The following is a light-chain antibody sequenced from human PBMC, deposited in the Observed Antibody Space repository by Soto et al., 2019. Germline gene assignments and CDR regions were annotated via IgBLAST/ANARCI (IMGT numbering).Light chain of an antibody. CDR2: AAS. J-gene: IGKJ2*02. Sequence: DIQMTQSPSSLSASVGDRVTITCRASQSISTYLNWYQQKVGKAPKLLIYAASSLQRGVPSRFSGSGSGTDFTLTISSLQPEDFATYYCQKSYSTPRTFGQGTKLEIE. CDR1: QSISTY. CDR3: QKSYSTPRT. V-gene: IGKV1-39*01.